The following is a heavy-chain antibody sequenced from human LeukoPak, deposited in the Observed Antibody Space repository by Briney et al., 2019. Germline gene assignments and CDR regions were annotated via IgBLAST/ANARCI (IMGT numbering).Heavy chain of an antibody. CDR3: AKGAVGKSESSGYPPHFDY. D-gene: IGHD3-22*01. J-gene: IGHJ4*02. CDR1: GYSISSGYY. CDR2: IFHSGTT. Sequence: PSETLSLTCTVSGYSISSGYYWGWIRPPPGKGLEWIGSIFHSGTTYYNPSLKSRVTISVDTSKNQFSLKLSSVTAADTAVYYCAKGAVGKSESSGYPPHFDYWGQGTLVTVSS. V-gene: IGHV4-38-2*02.